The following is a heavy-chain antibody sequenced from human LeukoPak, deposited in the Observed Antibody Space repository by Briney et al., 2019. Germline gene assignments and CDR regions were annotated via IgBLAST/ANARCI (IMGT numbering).Heavy chain of an antibody. CDR2: ISAYNGNT. D-gene: IGHD4-23*01. CDR3: ARDRNGGNSDY. Sequence: ASVKVSCKASGYTFSSHGISWVRQAPGQGLEWMGWISAYNGNTNYAQMLQGRVTMTTDTSTSTAYMEPRSLRSDDTAVYYCARDRNGGNSDYWGQGTLVTVSS. J-gene: IGHJ4*02. V-gene: IGHV1-18*01. CDR1: GYTFSSHG.